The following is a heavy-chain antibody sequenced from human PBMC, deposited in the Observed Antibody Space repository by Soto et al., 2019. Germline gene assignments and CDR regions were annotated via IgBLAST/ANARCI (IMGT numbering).Heavy chain of an antibody. V-gene: IGHV1-18*01. CDR3: ESGTRRFGELFDAFDI. Sequence: QVQLVQSGYEVKEPGASVTVSCKASGYTFNNYGITWVRQAPGQGLEWIGWISAYNGNANYAQKVQGRVTLTRDTSTSTAYLELRSLRSDDTAVYYCESGTRRFGELFDAFDIGGQGTKVRVSS. J-gene: IGHJ3*02. D-gene: IGHD3-10*01. CDR2: ISAYNGNA. CDR1: GYTFNNYG.